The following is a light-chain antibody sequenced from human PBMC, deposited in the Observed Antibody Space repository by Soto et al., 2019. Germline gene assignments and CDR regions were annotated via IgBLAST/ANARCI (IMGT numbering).Light chain of an antibody. V-gene: IGKV3-20*01. CDR1: QSVSRNF. CDR3: QQYASARRT. J-gene: IGKJ2*01. Sequence: ENVLTQSPGTLSLSQGERATLSCRASQSVSRNFLAWYQQKPGQAPRLLIYHASNRATGIPDRFSGSGSGTDFTLTISRLEPEDFAMYYCQQYASARRTFGQGTNLEIK. CDR2: HAS.